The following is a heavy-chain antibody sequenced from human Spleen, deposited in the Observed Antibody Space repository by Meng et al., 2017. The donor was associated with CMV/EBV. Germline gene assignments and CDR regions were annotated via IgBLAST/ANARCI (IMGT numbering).Heavy chain of an antibody. Sequence: EVQLVESGGXLVKPGGXLRRSCADSGFTFSSYSMNWVRQAPGKGLEWVSSISSSSSYIYYADSVKGRFTISRDNAKNSLYLQMNSLRAEDTAVYYCARGGYSSSWYTPNWFDPWGQGTLVTVSS. CDR1: GFTFSSYS. CDR2: ISSSSSYI. D-gene: IGHD6-13*01. CDR3: ARGGYSSSWYTPNWFDP. V-gene: IGHV3-21*01. J-gene: IGHJ5*02.